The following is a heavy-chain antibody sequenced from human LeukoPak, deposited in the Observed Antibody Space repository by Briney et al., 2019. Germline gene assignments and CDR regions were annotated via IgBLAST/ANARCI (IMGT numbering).Heavy chain of an antibody. CDR2: ISSNGGST. V-gene: IGHV3-64*01. J-gene: IGHJ4*02. D-gene: IGHD5-12*01. Sequence: GGSLRLSCAAPGFTFSSYAMHWVRQAPGKGLEYVSAISSNGGSTYYANSVKGRFTISRDNSKNTLYLQMGSLRAEDMAVYYCARWGDSGYEFDYWGQGTLVTVSS. CDR3: ARWGDSGYEFDY. CDR1: GFTFSSYA.